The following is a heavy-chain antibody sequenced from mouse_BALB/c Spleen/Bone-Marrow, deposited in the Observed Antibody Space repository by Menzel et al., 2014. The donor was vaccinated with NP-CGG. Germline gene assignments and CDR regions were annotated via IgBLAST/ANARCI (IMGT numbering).Heavy chain of an antibody. J-gene: IGHJ2*01. V-gene: IGHV6-6*02. Sequence: DVMLVESGGGLVQPGGSMKLSCVASGFTFSNYRMNWVRQSPEKGLEWVAEIRLKSNNYATHYAESVKGRSTISRDDSKSSVYLQMNNLRAEDTGIYYCTRILRLLDNGGQGTTLTVSS. CDR2: IRLKSNNYAT. CDR1: GFTFSNYR. CDR3: TRILRLLDN. D-gene: IGHD1-2*01.